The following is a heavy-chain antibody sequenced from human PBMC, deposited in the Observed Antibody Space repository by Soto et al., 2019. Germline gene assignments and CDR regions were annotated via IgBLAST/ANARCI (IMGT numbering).Heavy chain of an antibody. Sequence: ASVKVSCKASGYTFTGYYMHWVRQAPGQGLEWMGWINPNSGGTSYAQKFQGWVTMTRDTSISTAYMELSRLRSDDTAVYYCARSADGSSSSAHDYWGQGTLVTVSS. D-gene: IGHD6-6*01. CDR1: GYTFTGYY. CDR2: INPNSGGT. CDR3: ARSADGSSSSAHDY. J-gene: IGHJ4*02. V-gene: IGHV1-2*04.